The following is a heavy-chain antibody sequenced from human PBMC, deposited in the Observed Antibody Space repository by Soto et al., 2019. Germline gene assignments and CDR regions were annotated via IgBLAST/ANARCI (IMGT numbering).Heavy chain of an antibody. CDR2: INHSGST. Sequence: SETLSLTCAVYGGSFSGYYWSWIRQPPGKGLEWIGEINHSGSTNYNPSLKSRVTISVDTSKNQFSLKLSSVTAADTAVYYCARRGRRFSGGRDGYNLFDYWGQGTLVTVSS. V-gene: IGHV4-34*01. J-gene: IGHJ4*02. CDR1: GGSFSGYY. D-gene: IGHD3-10*01. CDR3: ARRGRRFSGGRDGYNLFDY.